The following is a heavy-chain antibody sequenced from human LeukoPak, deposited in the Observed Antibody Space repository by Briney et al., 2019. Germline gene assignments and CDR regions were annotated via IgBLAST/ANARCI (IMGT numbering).Heavy chain of an antibody. V-gene: IGHV4-39*01. CDR1: GGSISSSSYY. CDR3: ASGSSWRGVDY. D-gene: IGHD6-13*01. J-gene: IGHJ4*02. Sequence: PAGTLSLSCAVSGGSISSSSYYWGCIRPPPGKGLGWIGSIYYSGSTYYNPSLKSRFTISVETSKNQFTLKLSSVTAGDPAVYYCASGSSWRGVDYWGQGNLVTVSS. CDR2: IYYSGST.